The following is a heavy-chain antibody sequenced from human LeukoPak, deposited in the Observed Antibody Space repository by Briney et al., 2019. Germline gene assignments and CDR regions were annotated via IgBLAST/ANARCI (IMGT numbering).Heavy chain of an antibody. J-gene: IGHJ4*02. CDR2: ISGCGGST. Sequence: AGGSLRLSCAASGLPFSSYAMSWVRQAPGKGLEWVSAISGCGGSTYYADSVKGRFTVSRDNSKNTVYLLMNSLRAEDTAVYYCAKDGGGWYSSGWYYFDYWGQGTLVTVSS. D-gene: IGHD6-19*01. V-gene: IGHV3-23*01. CDR1: GLPFSSYA. CDR3: AKDGGGWYSSGWYYFDY.